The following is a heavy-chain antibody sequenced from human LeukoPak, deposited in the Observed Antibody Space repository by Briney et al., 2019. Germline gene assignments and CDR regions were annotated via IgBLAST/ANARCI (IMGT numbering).Heavy chain of an antibody. CDR3: ARCPYSFGFAPPQY. CDR1: GFTFSPYS. J-gene: IGHJ4*02. D-gene: IGHD5-18*01. V-gene: IGHV3-21*01. Sequence: GGSLRLSCAASGFTFSPYSMNWVRQAPGKGLEWVSFISSSSSYIYYADSVKGRFTISRDNAKHSLYLQMNSLRAEDTAVYYCARCPYSFGFAPPQYWGQGTLVTVSS. CDR2: ISSSSSYI.